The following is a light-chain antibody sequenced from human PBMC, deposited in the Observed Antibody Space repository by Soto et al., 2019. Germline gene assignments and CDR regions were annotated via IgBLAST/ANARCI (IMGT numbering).Light chain of an antibody. CDR1: SSNIGAGYD. V-gene: IGLV1-40*01. CDR2: GNS. Sequence: QPVLTQPPSVSGAPGQRVTISRTGSSSNIGAGYDVHWYQQLPGTAPKLLIYGNSNRPSGVPDRFSGSKSGTSASLAITGLHAEDEADYYCQSYDSSLRGVVFGGGTKLTVL. J-gene: IGLJ2*01. CDR3: QSYDSSLRGVV.